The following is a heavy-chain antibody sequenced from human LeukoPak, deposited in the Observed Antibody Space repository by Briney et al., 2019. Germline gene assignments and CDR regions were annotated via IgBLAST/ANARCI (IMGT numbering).Heavy chain of an antibody. V-gene: IGHV4-34*01. D-gene: IGHD5-12*01. Sequence: SETLSLTCAVYGGSFSGYYWSWIRQPPGKGLEWIGEINHSGSTNYNPSLKSRVTISVDTSKNQFSLKLSSVTAADTAVYYCARKARRGYSGYQGAFDIWGQGTMVTVSS. J-gene: IGHJ3*02. CDR3: ARKARRGYSGYQGAFDI. CDR2: INHSGST. CDR1: GGSFSGYY.